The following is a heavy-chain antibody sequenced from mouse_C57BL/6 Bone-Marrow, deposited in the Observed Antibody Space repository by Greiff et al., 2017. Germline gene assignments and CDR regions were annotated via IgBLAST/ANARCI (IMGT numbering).Heavy chain of an antibody. CDR2: IDPSDSYT. CDR1: GYTFTSYW. V-gene: IGHV1-69*01. Sequence: VQLQQPGAELVMPGASVKLSCKASGYTFTSYWMHWVKQRPGQGLEWIGEIDPSDSYTNYNQKFKGKSTLAVDKSSSTADMQLNSLTSEDSAVYYCARGLGFAYWGKGTLVTVSA. D-gene: IGHD3-3*01. CDR3: ARGLGFAY. J-gene: IGHJ3*01.